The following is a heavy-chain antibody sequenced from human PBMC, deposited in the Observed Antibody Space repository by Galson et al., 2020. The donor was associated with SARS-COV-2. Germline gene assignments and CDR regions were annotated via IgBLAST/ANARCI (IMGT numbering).Heavy chain of an antibody. CDR1: GFTFRNYA. CDR3: ARDLFVSSGFARGEC. J-gene: IGHJ4*02. CDR2: ISYAGSNK. V-gene: IGHV3-30*04. Sequence: TGGSLRLSCAASGFTFRNYAMHWVRQAPGKGLEWLAVISYAGSNKYYADSVKGRFTISREISTNTLYLQMNSLRAEDTAGYYCARDLFVSSGFARGECWGRGTLVTVCS. D-gene: IGHD3-22*01.